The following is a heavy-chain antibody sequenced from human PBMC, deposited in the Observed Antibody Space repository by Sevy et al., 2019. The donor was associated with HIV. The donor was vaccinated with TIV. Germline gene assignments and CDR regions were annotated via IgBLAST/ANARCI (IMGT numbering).Heavy chain of an antibody. V-gene: IGHV3-30*02. J-gene: IGHJ5*02. CDR2: IRYDGSNK. Sequence: GGSLRLSCAASGFTFSSYGMHWVRQAPGKGLEWVAFIRYDGSNKYYADSVKGRFTISSDNSKNTLYLQMNSLRAEDTAVYYCAKGDPPGGSMPVWFRARRWFDPWGQGTLVTVSS. D-gene: IGHD3-10*01. CDR3: AKGDPPGGSMPVWFRARRWFDP. CDR1: GFTFSSYG.